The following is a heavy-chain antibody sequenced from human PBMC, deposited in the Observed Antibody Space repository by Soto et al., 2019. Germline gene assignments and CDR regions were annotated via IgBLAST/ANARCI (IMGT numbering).Heavy chain of an antibody. CDR3: ARGGGNSGYFFDY. CDR2: INHGRST. Sequence: QVQLRQWGAGLLKPSETLSLRCAVYGGSLSDYSWSWIRQSPEKGLEWIGEINHGRSTKYNPSLKSRFTISVDASKNQVSLILTSATAADTAVYRCARGGGNSGYFFDYWGRGTLVTVSS. D-gene: IGHD5-12*01. V-gene: IGHV4-34*02. J-gene: IGHJ4*02. CDR1: GGSLSDYS.